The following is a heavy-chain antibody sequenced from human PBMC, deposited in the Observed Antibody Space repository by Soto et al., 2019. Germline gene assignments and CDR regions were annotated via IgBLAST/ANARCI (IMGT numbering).Heavy chain of an antibody. Sequence: QVQLVQSGAEVKKPGASVKVSCEASGYTFIDYYMHWVRQAPGQGFEWMGRISPKSGGTNYAQKFQGRVTMTWATSLNTAYMELSSLMSEDTAVYYCARPPGYISDWYHFDLWGQGTLVTVSS. CDR3: ARPPGYISDWYHFDL. J-gene: IGHJ4*02. CDR2: ISPKSGGT. CDR1: GYTFIDYY. D-gene: IGHD6-19*01. V-gene: IGHV1-2*02.